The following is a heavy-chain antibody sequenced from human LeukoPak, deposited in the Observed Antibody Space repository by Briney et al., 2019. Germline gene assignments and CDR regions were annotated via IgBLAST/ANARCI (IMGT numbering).Heavy chain of an antibody. CDR3: ARGLFLSGYLDAFDI. D-gene: IGHD3-22*01. J-gene: IGHJ3*02. V-gene: IGHV4-4*07. CDR2: IYTSGTI. Sequence: SETLSLTCTVSGGSISSYYWSWIRQPAGTALEWIGRIYTSGTITYNPSLKSRVTMSVDTSKNQFSLKLSSVTAADTAVYYCARGLFLSGYLDAFDIWGQGTVVTVSS. CDR1: GGSISSYY.